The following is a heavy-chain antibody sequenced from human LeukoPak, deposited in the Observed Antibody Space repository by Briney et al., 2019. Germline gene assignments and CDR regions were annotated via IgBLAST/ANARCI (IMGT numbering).Heavy chain of an antibody. CDR3: ARKLYYYDSSGAGWFDP. V-gene: IGHV3-7*01. J-gene: IGHJ5*02. CDR2: IKHDGSEE. Sequence: GGSLRLSCAASGFAFSRYWMSWVRQVPGKGLEWVANIKHDGSEEDYVDSVKGRFTISRDNAKNSLYLQMNSLRAEDTAVYRCARKLYYYDSSGAGWFDPWGQGTLVAVSS. D-gene: IGHD3-22*01. CDR1: GFAFSRYW.